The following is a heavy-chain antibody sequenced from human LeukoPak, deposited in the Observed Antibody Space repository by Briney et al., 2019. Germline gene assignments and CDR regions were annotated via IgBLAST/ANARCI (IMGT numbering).Heavy chain of an antibody. J-gene: IGHJ3*02. CDR3: ARGYGGNSAAFDI. V-gene: IGHV3-30*05. Sequence: PGGSLRLSCLASGFTFRSFGMHWVRQAPGTGLEWVALISYDGSNKNYADSVKGRFTISRDNSKNILYLQMNGLRVEGTAVYFCARGYGGNSAAFDIWGQGTMVTVSS. CDR1: GFTFRSFG. CDR2: ISYDGSNK. D-gene: IGHD4-23*01.